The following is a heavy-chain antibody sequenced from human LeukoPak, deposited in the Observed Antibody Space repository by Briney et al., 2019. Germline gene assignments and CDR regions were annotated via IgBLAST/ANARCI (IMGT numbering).Heavy chain of an antibody. D-gene: IGHD1-26*01. CDR1: GGSISSSSYY. CDR3: ATQWEPPVDDAFGI. J-gene: IGHJ3*02. Sequence: PSETLSLTCTVSGGSISSSSYYWGWIRQPPGKGLEWIGSIYYSGSTYYNPSLKSRVTISVDTSKNQFSLKLSSVTAADTAVYYCATQWEPPVDDAFGIWGQGTMVTVSS. V-gene: IGHV4-39*07. CDR2: IYYSGST.